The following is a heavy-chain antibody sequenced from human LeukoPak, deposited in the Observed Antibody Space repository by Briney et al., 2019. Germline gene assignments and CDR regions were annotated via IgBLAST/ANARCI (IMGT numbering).Heavy chain of an antibody. Sequence: GGSLRLSCAASGFTFSSYAMCWVRQAPGKGLEWVSAISGSGGSTYYADSVKGRFTISRDNSKNTLYLQMNSLRAEDTAVYYCAKDPSASGYYDNWFDPWGQGTLVTVSS. V-gene: IGHV3-23*01. CDR3: AKDPSASGYYDNWFDP. CDR1: GFTFSSYA. CDR2: ISGSGGST. J-gene: IGHJ5*02. D-gene: IGHD3-22*01.